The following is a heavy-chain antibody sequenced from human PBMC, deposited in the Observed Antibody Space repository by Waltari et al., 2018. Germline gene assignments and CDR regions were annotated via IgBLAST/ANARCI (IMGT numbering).Heavy chain of an antibody. CDR3: VRVGDRGLRNAFNI. V-gene: IGHV1-2*02. CDR2: IHPQSRCT. Sequence: QEQLVQSGAEVKKPGASVMVSCTASGYTLTGFYMHWVRQAPGQGLEWMAWIHPQSRCTGYAEKFQGRVTMTSDTSIITAYMEWSRLTSYDTALYYCVRVGDRGLRNAFNIWGQGTMVTVSS. J-gene: IGHJ3*02. D-gene: IGHD3-16*01. CDR1: GYTLTGFY.